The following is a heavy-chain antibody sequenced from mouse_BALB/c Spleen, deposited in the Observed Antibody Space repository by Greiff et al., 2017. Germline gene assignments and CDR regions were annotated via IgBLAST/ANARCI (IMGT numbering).Heavy chain of an antibody. V-gene: IGHV2-2*02. CDR1: GFSLTSYG. Sequence: QVQLQQSGPGLVQPSQSLSITCTVSGFSLTSYGVHWVRQSPGKGLEWLGVIWSGGSTDYNAAFISRLSISKDNSKSQVFFKMNSLQANDTAIYYCARNLGLRTSFAYWGQGTLVTVSA. J-gene: IGHJ3*01. CDR2: IWSGGST. D-gene: IGHD2-12*01. CDR3: ARNLGLRTSFAY.